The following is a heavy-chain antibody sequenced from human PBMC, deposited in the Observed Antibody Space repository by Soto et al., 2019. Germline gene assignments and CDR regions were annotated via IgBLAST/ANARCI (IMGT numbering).Heavy chain of an antibody. V-gene: IGHV1-69*01. CDR2: IMPLFGMT. CDR1: GDTFRTYA. D-gene: IGHD4-17*01. CDR3: ARGVYGDTLSS. Sequence: QVQLVQSGSEVKKPGSSVKVSCKASGDTFRTYALSWVQQAPGQGIEWMGGIMPLFGMTNYAQTFQGRVTIAADDSTSTAYMDLSSMTSEETAGYYGARGVYGDTLSSWGQGTQVTASS. J-gene: IGHJ5*02.